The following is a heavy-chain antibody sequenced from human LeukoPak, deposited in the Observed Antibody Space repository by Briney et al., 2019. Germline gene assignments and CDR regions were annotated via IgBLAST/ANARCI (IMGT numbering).Heavy chain of an antibody. J-gene: IGHJ6*03. CDR1: GFTFSSYG. CDR3: ARERNYYYYMDV. V-gene: IGHV3-30*02. CDR2: IRYDGSNK. Sequence: GGSLRLSCAASGFTFSSYGMHWVRQAPGKGLEWVAFIRYDGSNKYYADSVKGRFTNSRDNSKNMLYLQMNSLRGEDTAVYYCARERNYYYYMDVWGKGTTVTVSS.